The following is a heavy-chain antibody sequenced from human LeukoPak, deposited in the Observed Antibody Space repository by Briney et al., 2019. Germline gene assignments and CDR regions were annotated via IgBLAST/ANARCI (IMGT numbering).Heavy chain of an antibody. J-gene: IGHJ4*02. CDR2: ISIDGGDT. Sequence: HPGGSLRLSCAASGFSFSSNWMHWVRQAPGRGLVWVSRISIDGGDTVYADSVKGRFTVSRDNAKDTLYLQMNSLRVEDTAVYYCARGPYYAAGSFDYWSQGTLVTVSS. CDR1: GFSFSSNW. D-gene: IGHD3-10*01. V-gene: IGHV3-74*01. CDR3: ARGPYYAAGSFDY.